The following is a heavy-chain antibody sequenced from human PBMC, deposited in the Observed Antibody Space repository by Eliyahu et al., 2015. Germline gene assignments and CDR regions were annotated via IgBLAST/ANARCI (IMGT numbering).Heavy chain of an antibody. CDR1: SSYA. J-gene: IGHJ4*02. V-gene: IGHV3-30-3*01. D-gene: IGHD6-6*01. CDR2: ISYDGSNK. Sequence: SSYAMHWVRQAPGKGLEWVAVISYDGSNKYYADSVKGRFTISRDNSKNTLYLQMNSLRAEDTAVYYCAILVIAAPSTEHYYFDYWGQGTLVTVSS. CDR3: AILVIAAPSTEHYYFDY.